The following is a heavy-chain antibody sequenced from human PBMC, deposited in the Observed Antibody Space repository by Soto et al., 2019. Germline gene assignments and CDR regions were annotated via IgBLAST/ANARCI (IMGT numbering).Heavy chain of an antibody. CDR2: VYWADDE. CDR3: ANSTLGYSYHFDY. J-gene: IGHJ4*02. CDR1: GFSLTTREVG. D-gene: IGHD5-18*01. Sequence: QITLKESGPTLVKPTQTLTLPFTFSGFSLTTREVGVGWIRQPPGKALEWLALVYWADDEGYSPSLKSRLTISMDTSKNPVVLTMATMDPLDTALYFWANSTLGYSYHFDYWGQGNRVTVSS. V-gene: IGHV2-5*02.